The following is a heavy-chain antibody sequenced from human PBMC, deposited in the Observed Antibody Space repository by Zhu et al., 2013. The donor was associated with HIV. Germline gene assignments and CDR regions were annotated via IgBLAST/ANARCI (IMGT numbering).Heavy chain of an antibody. V-gene: IGHV1-18*01. CDR1: GGTFSNYA. D-gene: IGHD7-27*01. Sequence: QVQLVQSGAEVKKPGSSVKVSCRASGGTFSNYAISWVRQAPGQGLEWMGWISVYNGNTKYAQKVQGRVTMTTDTSTSTAYMELSRLRSDDTAVYYCAKDLSWGPGGYWGQGTLVTVSS. CDR2: ISVYNGNT. J-gene: IGHJ4*02. CDR3: AKDLSWGPGGY.